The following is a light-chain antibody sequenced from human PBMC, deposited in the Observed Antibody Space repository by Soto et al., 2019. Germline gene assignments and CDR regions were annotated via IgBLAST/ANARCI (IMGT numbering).Light chain of an antibody. CDR1: SSNIGAGYD. CDR2: GNI. J-gene: IGLJ2*01. V-gene: IGLV1-40*01. CDR3: QSYDSSLSAWV. Sequence: QSVLTQPPSVSGAPGQRVTMSCTGSSSNIGAGYDVHWFQQLPGTAPRLLIYGNINRLAGVPARFSGSKSVTSASLAITGLQAEDEADYYCQSYDSSLSAWVFGGGTKLTVL.